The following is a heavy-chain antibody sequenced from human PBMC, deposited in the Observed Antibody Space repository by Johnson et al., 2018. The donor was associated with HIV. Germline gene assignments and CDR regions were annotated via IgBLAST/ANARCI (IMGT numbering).Heavy chain of an antibody. CDR1: GFTFSSSV. Sequence: QVQLVESGGGVVQPGRSLRLSCAASGFTFSSSVMHWVRQAPGKGLEWVAVISYDGSNKYYADSVKGRFSISRDNSKNTLHLQMNSLRAEDTAVYYCARNGLIPAAKGVAFDIWGQGTMVTVSS. CDR3: ARNGLIPAAKGVAFDI. J-gene: IGHJ3*02. CDR2: ISYDGSNK. V-gene: IGHV3-30-3*01. D-gene: IGHD2-2*01.